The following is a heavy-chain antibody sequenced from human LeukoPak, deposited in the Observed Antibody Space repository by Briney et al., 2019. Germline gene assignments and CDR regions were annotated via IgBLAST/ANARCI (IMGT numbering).Heavy chain of an antibody. V-gene: IGHV3-21*04. CDR2: ISSSSSYI. D-gene: IGHD1-26*01. CDR1: GFTFISYS. CDR3: AKDRGGSSQLGDAFDV. Sequence: PGGSLRLSCAASGFTFISYSMNWVRQAPGKGLEWVSSISSSSSYIYYADSVKGRFTISRDNAKNSLYLQMNSLRAEDTALYYCAKDRGGSSQLGDAFDVWGQGTMVSVSS. J-gene: IGHJ3*01.